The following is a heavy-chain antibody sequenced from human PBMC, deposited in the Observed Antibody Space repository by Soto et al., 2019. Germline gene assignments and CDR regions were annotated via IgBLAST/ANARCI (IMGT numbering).Heavy chain of an antibody. CDR1: GFTFSSYS. J-gene: IGHJ6*02. Sequence: GGSLRLSCAASGFTFSSYSMNWVRQAPGKGLEWVSSISSSSSYIYYADSVKGRFTISRDNAKNSLYLQMNSLRAEDTAVYYCARELRFLDDIEGYGMYVWGQGTTVTVSS. CDR3: ARELRFLDDIEGYGMYV. CDR2: ISSSSSYI. D-gene: IGHD3-3*01. V-gene: IGHV3-21*01.